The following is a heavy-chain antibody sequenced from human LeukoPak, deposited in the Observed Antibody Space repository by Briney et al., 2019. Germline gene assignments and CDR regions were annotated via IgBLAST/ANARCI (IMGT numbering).Heavy chain of an antibody. CDR3: AKGYSSGWPFDY. CDR2: IISSGDST. CDR1: GFTFSSYA. V-gene: IGHV3-23*01. J-gene: IGHJ4*02. D-gene: IGHD6-19*01. Sequence: GGSLRLSCAASGFTFSSYAMSWVRQAPGKGLEWVSAIISSGDSTNYADSVKGRFTISRDNSKNTLYLQMNSLRAEDTAVYYCAKGYSSGWPFDYWGQGTLVSVSS.